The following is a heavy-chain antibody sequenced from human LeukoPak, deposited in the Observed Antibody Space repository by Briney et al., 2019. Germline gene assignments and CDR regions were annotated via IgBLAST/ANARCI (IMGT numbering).Heavy chain of an antibody. D-gene: IGHD2-2*01. CDR2: ISGSGGST. J-gene: IGHJ5*02. CDR1: GFTFSSHA. CDR3: AKDRHAPGRYCSSTTCFPFDP. V-gene: IGHV3-23*01. Sequence: GGSLRLSCAASGFTFSSHAMSWVRQAPGKGLEWVSAISGSGGSTYYADSVKGRFTISRDNSKSTLYLQMNSLSAEDTAVYYCAKDRHAPGRYCSSTTCFPFDPWGQGTLVTVSS.